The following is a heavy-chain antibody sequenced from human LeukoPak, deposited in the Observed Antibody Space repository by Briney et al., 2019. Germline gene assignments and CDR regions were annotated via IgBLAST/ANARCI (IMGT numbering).Heavy chain of an antibody. V-gene: IGHV1-69*13. CDR3: AREFGDSSGYYYLDY. CDR1: GGTFISYA. Sequence: SVKVSCKASGGTFISYAISWVRQAPGQGLEWMGGIIPIFGTANYAQKFQGRVTITADESTSTAYMELSSLRSEDTAVYYCAREFGDSSGYYYLDYWGQGTLVTVSS. D-gene: IGHD3-22*01. CDR2: IIPIFGTA. J-gene: IGHJ4*02.